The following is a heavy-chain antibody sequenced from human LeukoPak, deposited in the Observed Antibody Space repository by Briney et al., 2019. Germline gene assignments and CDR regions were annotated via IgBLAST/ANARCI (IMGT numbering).Heavy chain of an antibody. CDR1: GFTFSSYG. D-gene: IGHD6-13*01. J-gene: IGHJ4*02. V-gene: IGHV3-30*03. Sequence: LTGGSLRLSCAASGFTFSSYGMHWVRQAPGKGLEWVAVISYDGSNKYYADSVKGRFTISRDNSKNTLYLQMNSLRAEDTAVYYCAYSSSWYYFDYWGQGTLVTVSS. CDR3: AYSSSWYYFDY. CDR2: ISYDGSNK.